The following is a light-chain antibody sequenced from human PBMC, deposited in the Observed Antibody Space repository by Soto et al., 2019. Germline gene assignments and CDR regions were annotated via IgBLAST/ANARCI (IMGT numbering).Light chain of an antibody. V-gene: IGLV1-40*01. CDR3: QSYDSSHMV. CDR1: SSNIGAGYD. Sequence: QLVLTQPPSVSGAPGQRVTISCTGSSSNIGAGYDVHWYQQLPGTAPKLLIYGNSNRPSGVPDRLSGSKSGTSASLAITGLQAEDEADYYCQSYDSSHMVFGGGTKLTVL. CDR2: GNS. J-gene: IGLJ2*01.